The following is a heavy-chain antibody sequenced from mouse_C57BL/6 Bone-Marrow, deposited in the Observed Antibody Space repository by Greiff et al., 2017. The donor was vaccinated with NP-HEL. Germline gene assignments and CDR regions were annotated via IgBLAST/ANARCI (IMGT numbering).Heavy chain of an antibody. D-gene: IGHD2-5*01. CDR3: ARPIVTTHYYAMDY. CDR2: INPGSGGT. V-gene: IGHV1-54*01. CDR1: GYAFTNYL. Sequence: QVQLQQSGAELVRPGTSVKVSCKASGYAFTNYLIEWVKQRPGQGLEWIGVINPGSGGTNYNEKFKGKATLTADKSSSTAYMQLSSLTSEDSAVYFCARPIVTTHYYAMDYWGQGTSVTVSS. J-gene: IGHJ4*01.